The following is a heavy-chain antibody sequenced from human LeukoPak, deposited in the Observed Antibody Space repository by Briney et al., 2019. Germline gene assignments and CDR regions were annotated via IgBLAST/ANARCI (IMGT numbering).Heavy chain of an antibody. D-gene: IGHD5-18*01. V-gene: IGHV4-34*01. J-gene: IGHJ6*03. Sequence: GSLRLSCAASGFTFSSYAMSWVRQPPGKGLEWIGEINHSGSTNYNPSLKSRVTISVDTSKNQFSLKLSSVTAADTAVYYCARAHTGPYYYYMDVWGKGTTVTVSS. CDR3: ARAHTGPYYYYMDV. CDR2: INHSGST. CDR1: GFTFSSYA.